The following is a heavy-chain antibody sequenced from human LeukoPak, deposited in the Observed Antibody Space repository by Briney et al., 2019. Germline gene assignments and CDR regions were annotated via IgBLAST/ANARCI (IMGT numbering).Heavy chain of an antibody. D-gene: IGHD3-3*01. J-gene: IGHJ4*02. CDR3: AKDRPTIFGVVITAYYFDY. Sequence: GGSLRLSCAASGFTFSSYGMHWVRQAPGKGLEWVAFIRYDGSNKYYADSVKGRFTISRDNSKNTLYLQMNSLRAEDTAVYYCAKDRPTIFGVVITAYYFDYWGQGTLVTVSS. V-gene: IGHV3-30*02. CDR2: IRYDGSNK. CDR1: GFTFSSYG.